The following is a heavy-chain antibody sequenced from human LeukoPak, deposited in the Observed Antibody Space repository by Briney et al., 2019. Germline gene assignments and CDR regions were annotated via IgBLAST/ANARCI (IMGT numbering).Heavy chain of an antibody. CDR1: GFTFSGYS. D-gene: IGHD4-17*01. Sequence: GGSLRLSCAASGFTFSGYSMNWVRQGPGKGLEWVSSLSSSSSYIYYADSVKGRFTISRDNAKSSLYLQMNSLRAEDTAVNYCARYSTTVTSYFDSWGQGTLVTVSS. V-gene: IGHV3-21*01. CDR2: LSSSSSYI. CDR3: ARYSTTVTSYFDS. J-gene: IGHJ4*02.